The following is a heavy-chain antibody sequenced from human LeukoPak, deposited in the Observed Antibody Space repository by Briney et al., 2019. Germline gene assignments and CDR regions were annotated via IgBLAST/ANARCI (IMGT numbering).Heavy chain of an antibody. CDR2: FDPEDGET. Sequence: ASVKVSCKVSGYTLTELSTHWVRQAPGKGLERMGGFDPEDGETIYAQKFQGRVTMTEDTSTDTAYMELSSLRSEDTAVYYCATVDMATIWFNYWGQGTLVTVSS. J-gene: IGHJ4*02. CDR3: ATVDMATIWFNY. V-gene: IGHV1-24*01. D-gene: IGHD5-24*01. CDR1: GYTLTELS.